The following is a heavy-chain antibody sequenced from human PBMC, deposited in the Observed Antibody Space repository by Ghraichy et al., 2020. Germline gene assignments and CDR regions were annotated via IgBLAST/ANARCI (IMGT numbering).Heavy chain of an antibody. Sequence: SETLSLTCAVYGGSFSGYYWSWIRQPPGKGLEWIGEINHSGSTNYNPSLKSRVTISVDTSKNQFSLKLSSVTAADTAVYYCARVGKRWEYFQHWGQGTLVTVSS. D-gene: IGHD1-26*01. J-gene: IGHJ1*01. CDR2: INHSGST. V-gene: IGHV4-34*01. CDR1: GGSFSGYY. CDR3: ARVGKRWEYFQH.